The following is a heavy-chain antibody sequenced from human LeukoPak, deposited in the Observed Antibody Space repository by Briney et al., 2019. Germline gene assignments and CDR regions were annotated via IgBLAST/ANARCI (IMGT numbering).Heavy chain of an antibody. V-gene: IGHV3-7*01. Sequence: GGSLRLSCAASGFTFSSYCMSWLRQAPGKGLELVANIKKDGSEKQYVDSVKGRFTISRNNAKNSLYLQMNRLRGEDTAVYYCARDPIQDFDYWGQGTLVTVSS. D-gene: IGHD5-24*01. CDR3: ARDPIQDFDY. J-gene: IGHJ4*02. CDR1: GFTFSSYC. CDR2: IKKDGSEK.